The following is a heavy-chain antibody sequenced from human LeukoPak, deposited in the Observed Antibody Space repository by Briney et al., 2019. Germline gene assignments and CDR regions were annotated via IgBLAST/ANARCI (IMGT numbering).Heavy chain of an antibody. V-gene: IGHV4-39*01. J-gene: IGHJ5*02. Sequence: SETLSLTCTLSGGSISSSSYYWAWIRQPPGKGLEWIGSMYYSGNTYYNPSLRSRVFISGATSKNQFSLKLRSVTAADTAVYYCARRTVYYYDTSVPLRGWFDPWGQGTLVTVSS. D-gene: IGHD3-22*01. CDR3: ARRTVYYYDTSVPLRGWFDP. CDR1: GGSISSSSYY. CDR2: MYYSGNT.